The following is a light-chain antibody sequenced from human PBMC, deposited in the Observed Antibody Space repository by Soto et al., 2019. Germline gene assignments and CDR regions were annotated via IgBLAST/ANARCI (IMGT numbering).Light chain of an antibody. CDR2: STD. CDR1: SSNIGTNY. J-gene: IGLJ2*01. CDR3: AAWDDSLSGPV. V-gene: IGLV1-47*01. Sequence: QSVLTQSPSASGTPGQRVTVSCSGSSSNIGTNYVYWYQQLPGTAPKVLIYSTDKRPSGVPDRFSGSKSATSASLAISGLRSEDEADYYCAAWDDSLSGPVFGGGTQLTVL.